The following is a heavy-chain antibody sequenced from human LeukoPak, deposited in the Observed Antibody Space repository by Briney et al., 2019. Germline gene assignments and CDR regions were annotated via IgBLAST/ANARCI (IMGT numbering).Heavy chain of an antibody. Sequence: GASVKVSCKASGGTFSSYAISWVRQAPGQGLEWMGGVIPIFGTANYAQKFQGRVTITADESTSPAYMELSSLRSEDTAVYYCARAGDTVVTHDYYYYMDVWGKGTTVTISS. CDR1: GGTFSSYA. CDR3: ARAGDTVVTHDYYYYMDV. J-gene: IGHJ6*03. V-gene: IGHV1-69*13. D-gene: IGHD4-23*01. CDR2: VIPIFGTA.